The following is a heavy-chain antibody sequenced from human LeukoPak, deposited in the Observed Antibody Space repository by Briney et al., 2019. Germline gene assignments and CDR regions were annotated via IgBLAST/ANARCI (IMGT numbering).Heavy chain of an antibody. J-gene: IGHJ4*02. CDR1: GGSISSYY. V-gene: IGHV4-59*01. CDR2: IYYSGST. Sequence: SETLSLTCTVSGGSISSYYWSWIRQPPGKRLEWIGYIYYSGSTNYNPSLKSRVTISVDTSKNQFSLKLSSVTAADTAVYYCARGFSAYYYDSSGYYCDYWGQGTLVTVSS. D-gene: IGHD3-22*01. CDR3: ARGFSAYYYDSSGYYCDY.